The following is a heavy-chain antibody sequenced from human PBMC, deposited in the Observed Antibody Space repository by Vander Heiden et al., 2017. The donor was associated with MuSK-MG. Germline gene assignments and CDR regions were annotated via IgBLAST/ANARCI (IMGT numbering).Heavy chain of an antibody. J-gene: IGHJ6*02. D-gene: IGHD3-10*01. CDR3: ARHRVYGELLFSKNYYGMDV. CDR1: GGSISSSSYY. Sequence: QLQLQESGPGLVKPSETLSLTCTVSGGSISSSSYYWGWIRQPPGKGLEWIGSIYYSGSTYYNPSLKSRVTISVDTSKNQFSLKLSSVTAADTAVYYCARHRVYGELLFSKNYYGMDVWGQGTTVTVSS. V-gene: IGHV4-39*01. CDR2: IYYSGST.